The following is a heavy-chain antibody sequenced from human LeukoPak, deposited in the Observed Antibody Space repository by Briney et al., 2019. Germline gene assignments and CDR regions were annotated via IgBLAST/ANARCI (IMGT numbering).Heavy chain of an antibody. CDR3: ARDILATSIAAPYY. J-gene: IGHJ4*02. CDR1: GFTVSSDS. V-gene: IGHV4-39*07. Sequence: GSLRLSCTVSGFTVSSDSMSWVRQPPGKGLEWIGSIFYSGRTYYNPSLKSRVTMSVDTSKNQFSLRLSSVNAADTAVYCCARDILATSIAAPYYWGQGTLVTVSS. D-gene: IGHD6-13*01. CDR2: IFYSGRT.